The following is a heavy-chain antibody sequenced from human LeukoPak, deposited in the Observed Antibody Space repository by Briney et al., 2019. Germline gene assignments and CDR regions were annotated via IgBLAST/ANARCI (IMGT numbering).Heavy chain of an antibody. CDR1: GDSISRYY. Sequence: SKTLSLTCSVSGDSISRYYWSWIRQPPGKGLEWIGYIYYSGSTKYNPSLNGRVTISVDTPKNQFSLRLNSVTAADTAVYYCARPLYGSGAFGYWGQGTLVTVSS. D-gene: IGHD3-10*01. J-gene: IGHJ4*02. CDR2: IYYSGST. V-gene: IGHV4-59*12. CDR3: ARPLYGSGAFGY.